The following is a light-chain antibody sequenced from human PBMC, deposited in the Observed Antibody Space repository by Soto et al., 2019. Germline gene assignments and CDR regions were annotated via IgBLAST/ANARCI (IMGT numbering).Light chain of an antibody. V-gene: IGKV1-5*03. J-gene: IGKJ1*01. CDR3: QQYNSYSRT. Sequence: DIQMTQSPSTLSASVGDRVTITCRASQSINNWLAWYQQKLGKAPKLLIYKASSLESGVPSRFSGSGSGTEFTLTISSLQPDDFATYYCQQYNSYSRTFGQGTKVEIK. CDR1: QSINNW. CDR2: KAS.